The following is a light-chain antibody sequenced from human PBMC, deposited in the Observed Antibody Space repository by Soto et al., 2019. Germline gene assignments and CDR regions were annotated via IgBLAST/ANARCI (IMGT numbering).Light chain of an antibody. V-gene: IGLV2-14*01. CDR3: SSYTTSVTWV. CDR2: DVG. CDR1: SSDIGAYNY. J-gene: IGLJ3*02. Sequence: QSALTQPASVSGSPGQSITISCSGTSSDIGAYNYVSWYQQHPGKAPKLMIYDVGTRPSGVSDRFSASKSGNTASLTISGLQAEDDADYYCSSYTTSVTWVFGGGTKLTVL.